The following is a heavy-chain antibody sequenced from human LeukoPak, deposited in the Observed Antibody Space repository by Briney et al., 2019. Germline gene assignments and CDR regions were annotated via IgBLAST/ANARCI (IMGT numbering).Heavy chain of an antibody. Sequence: GGSLRLSCADSEFSFSTYAMNWVRQAPGKGLEWVSGISGSGASSYYADSVKGRFTISRDNSKNTLYLQMHSLRDEDTAVYYCAKDRLGGSTIYWFDPWGQGTLVTVSS. V-gene: IGHV3-23*01. J-gene: IGHJ5*02. D-gene: IGHD2-15*01. CDR3: AKDRLGGSTIYWFDP. CDR1: EFSFSTYA. CDR2: ISGSGASS.